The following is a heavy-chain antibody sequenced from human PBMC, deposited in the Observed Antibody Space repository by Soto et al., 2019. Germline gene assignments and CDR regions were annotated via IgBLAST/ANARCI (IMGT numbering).Heavy chain of an antibody. D-gene: IGHD3-3*01. V-gene: IGHV1-69*01. J-gene: IGHJ5*02. CDR1: GGTFSSYA. CDR2: IIPIFGTA. CDR3: ARGSAYYDFWSGYPNGNWFDP. Sequence: QVQLVQSGAEVKKPGSSVKVSCKASGGTFSSYAISWVRQAPGQGLEWMGWIIPIFGTANYAQKFQGRVTITADESTSTAYMELSSLRSEDTAVYYCARGSAYYDFWSGYPNGNWFDPWGQGTLVTVSS.